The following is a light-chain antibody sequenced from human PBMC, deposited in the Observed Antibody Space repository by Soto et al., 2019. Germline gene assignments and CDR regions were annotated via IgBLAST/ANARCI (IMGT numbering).Light chain of an antibody. CDR3: TSHAGTIHLV. CDR2: EVS. J-gene: IGLJ2*01. Sequence: QSALTQPPSASGSPGQSVTSSCTGTSSDVGGYNYVSWYQQHPGKAPKLMIYEVSKRPSGVPDRFSGSKSGNTASLTVSGLQAEDEADYYCTSHAGTIHLVFGGGTTLTVL. V-gene: IGLV2-8*01. CDR1: SSDVGGYNY.